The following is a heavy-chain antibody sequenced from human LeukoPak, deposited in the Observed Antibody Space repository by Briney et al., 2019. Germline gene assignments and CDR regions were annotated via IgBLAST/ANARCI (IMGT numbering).Heavy chain of an antibody. V-gene: IGHV3-30*18. J-gene: IGHJ4*02. CDR2: ISYDGSNK. CDR3: GKDPGSSGYYDY. CDR1: GFTFSSYG. Sequence: GGSLRLSCAASGFTFSSYGMHWVRQAPGKGLEWVAVISYDGSNKYYADSVKGRFTIPRDNSKNTLYLQMNSLRAEDTAVYYCGKDPGSSGYYDYWGQGTLVTVSS. D-gene: IGHD3-22*01.